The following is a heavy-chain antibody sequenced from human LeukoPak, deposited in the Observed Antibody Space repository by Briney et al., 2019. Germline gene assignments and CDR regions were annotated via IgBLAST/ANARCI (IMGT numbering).Heavy chain of an antibody. CDR3: AKAEGYDILTGLDY. CDR1: GFTFSTYS. Sequence: GGSLRLSCAASGFTFSTYSMTWVRQAPGKGLEWVSYISGSSSTIYYAGSVKGRFTISRDNAKNSVYLQMNSLRTEDTAVYYCAKAEGYDILTGLDYWGQGTLVTVSS. CDR2: ISGSSSTI. J-gene: IGHJ4*02. D-gene: IGHD3-9*01. V-gene: IGHV3-48*01.